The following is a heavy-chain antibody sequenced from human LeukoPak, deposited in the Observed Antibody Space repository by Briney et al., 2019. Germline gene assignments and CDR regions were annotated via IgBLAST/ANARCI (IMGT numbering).Heavy chain of an antibody. CDR1: GFTFSSYI. J-gene: IGHJ2*01. Sequence: PGGSLRLSCAASGFTFSSYIMNWVRQAPGKGLEWVSYVSSSSSTIYYADSVKGRFTISRDNAKNSLYLQMNSLRAEDTAVYYCARTVTTYWYFDLWGRGTLVTVSS. V-gene: IGHV3-48*01. D-gene: IGHD4-17*01. CDR3: ARTVTTYWYFDL. CDR2: VSSSSSTI.